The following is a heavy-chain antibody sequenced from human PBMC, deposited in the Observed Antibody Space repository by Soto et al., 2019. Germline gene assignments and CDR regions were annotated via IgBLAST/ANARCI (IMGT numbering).Heavy chain of an antibody. CDR3: ARVLPYDSSGYYLDPDYYYGMDV. D-gene: IGHD3-22*01. CDR2: IYYSGST. Sequence: SETLSLTCTVSGGSISSGGYYWSWIRQHPGKGLEWIGYIYYSGSTYHNPSLKSRVTISVDTSKNQFSLKLSSVTAADTAVYYCARVLPYDSSGYYLDPDYYYGMDVWAQGTTVTVSS. CDR1: GGSISSGGYY. V-gene: IGHV4-31*03. J-gene: IGHJ6*02.